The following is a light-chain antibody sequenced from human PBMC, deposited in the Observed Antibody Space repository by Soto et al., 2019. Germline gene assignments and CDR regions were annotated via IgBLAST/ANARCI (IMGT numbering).Light chain of an antibody. Sequence: QSALTQPVSVSGSPGQSITLSCTATSSDISGYNYISWYQQHPGKAPKLMIYDVSDRPSGVSNRFSGSKSGNTASLTISGLQAEDEADYYCSSYTSTTTLVVFGTGTKLTVL. J-gene: IGLJ1*01. CDR3: SSYTSTTTLVV. CDR2: DVS. V-gene: IGLV2-14*03. CDR1: SSDISGYNY.